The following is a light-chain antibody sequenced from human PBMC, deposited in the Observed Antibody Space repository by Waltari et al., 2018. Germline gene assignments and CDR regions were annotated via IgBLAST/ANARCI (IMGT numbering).Light chain of an antibody. Sequence: QSALTQPPPVSGAPRQRVPISCSGSSSNIGDSAVHWYQQFPGKSPKLVIYYDDPLPSGVSDRFSGSKSGSSASLAISGLQSEDEALYFCAAWDVSLNALIFGGGTKLTVL. V-gene: IGLV1-36*01. CDR2: YDD. CDR3: AAWDVSLNALI. CDR1: SSNIGDSA. J-gene: IGLJ2*01.